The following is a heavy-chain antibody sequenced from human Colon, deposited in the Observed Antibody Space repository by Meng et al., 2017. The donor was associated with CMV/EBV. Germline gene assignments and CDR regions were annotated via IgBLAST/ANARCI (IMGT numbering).Heavy chain of an antibody. V-gene: IGHV3-48*03. CDR1: GFAFSSYE. Sequence: GGSLRLSCAASGFAFSSYEMNWVRQAPGKGLEWVSYISSSSDTIYYADSVKGPFTISRDNAKNSLYLQMNSLRAEDTAVYYCARDLYYSVRGVMSYGMDVWGQGTTVTVSS. D-gene: IGHD3-10*01. CDR3: ARDLYYSVRGVMSYGMDV. J-gene: IGHJ6*02. CDR2: ISSSSDTI.